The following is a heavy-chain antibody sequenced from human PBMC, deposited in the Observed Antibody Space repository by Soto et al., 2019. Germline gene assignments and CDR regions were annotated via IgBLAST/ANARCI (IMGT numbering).Heavy chain of an antibody. D-gene: IGHD2-2*01. Sequence: EVQLVESGGGLVKPGGSPRLSCAASGFTFSSYSMNWVRQAPGKGLEWVSAISSSSSYIYYADSVKGRFAISRDNAKNSLYLQLKSLRAEDEDVYYCARDPVGGYCSSTSCYDGGYFDYWGQGTLVTVSS. CDR2: ISSSSSYI. CDR1: GFTFSSYS. V-gene: IGHV3-21*01. CDR3: ARDPVGGYCSSTSCYDGGYFDY. J-gene: IGHJ4*02.